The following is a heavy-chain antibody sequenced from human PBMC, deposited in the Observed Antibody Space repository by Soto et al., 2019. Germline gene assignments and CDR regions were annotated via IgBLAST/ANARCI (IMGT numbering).Heavy chain of an antibody. D-gene: IGHD3-10*01. J-gene: IGHJ4*02. Sequence: PGGSLRLSCAASGFTFSSYAMHWVRQAPGKGLEWVAVISYDGSNKYYADSVKGRFTISRDNSKNTLYLQMNSLRAEDTAVYYCARELFMVRGALFDYWGQGTLVTVSS. CDR3: ARELFMVRGALFDY. V-gene: IGHV3-30-3*01. CDR2: ISYDGSNK. CDR1: GFTFSSYA.